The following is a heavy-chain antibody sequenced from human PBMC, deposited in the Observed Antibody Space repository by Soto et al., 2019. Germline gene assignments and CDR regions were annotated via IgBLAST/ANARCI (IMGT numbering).Heavy chain of an antibody. V-gene: IGHV1-8*01. J-gene: IGHJ4*02. Sequence: QVQLVQXGAEVREPGASVKVSCKASGYSFTGLDINWVRQTTGQGLEWMGWMQPSSGRTGYAQKFQGRVTMTRDTSINTAYMELSSLTSDDTAFYYCARGVTAGVDYWGQGTLVTVSS. D-gene: IGHD1-26*01. CDR2: MQPSSGRT. CDR3: ARGVTAGVDY. CDR1: GYSFTGLD.